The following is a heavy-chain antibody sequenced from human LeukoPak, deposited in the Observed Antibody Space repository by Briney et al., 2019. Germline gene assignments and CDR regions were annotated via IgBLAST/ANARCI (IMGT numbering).Heavy chain of an antibody. D-gene: IGHD3-10*01. J-gene: IGHJ4*02. CDR3: AKDAYYYGSGSYFSY. Sequence: GSLRLSCAASGFTFSSYGMHWVRQAPGKGLGGVAFIRYEGSKKYYADPVKGRFTLSRDNSKNTLYLQMKSLRAEGTAVYYCAKDAYYYGSGSYFSYWGQGTLLTVSS. CDR1: GFTFSSYG. V-gene: IGHV3-30*02. CDR2: IRYEGSKK.